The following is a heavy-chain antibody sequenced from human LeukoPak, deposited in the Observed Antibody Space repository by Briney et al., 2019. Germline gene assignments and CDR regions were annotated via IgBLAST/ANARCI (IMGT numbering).Heavy chain of an antibody. V-gene: IGHV3-74*01. D-gene: IGHD6-13*01. CDR3: TRDRPSSSSWYHWFDP. CDR1: GFTFSSYW. Sequence: PGGSLRLSCAASGFTFSSYWMHWVRQAPGKGLVWVSRINSDGSSTTYADSVKGRFTISRDNAKNTLYLQMNSLRAEDTAVYYCTRDRPSSSSWYHWFDPWGQGTLVTVSS. CDR2: INSDGSST. J-gene: IGHJ5*02.